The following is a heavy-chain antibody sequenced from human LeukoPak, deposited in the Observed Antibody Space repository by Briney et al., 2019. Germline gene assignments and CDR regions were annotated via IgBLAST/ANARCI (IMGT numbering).Heavy chain of an antibody. V-gene: IGHV1-3*01. CDR2: INAGNGNT. Sequence: ASVKVSCKASGYTFTSYAMHWVRQAPGQRLEWMGWINAGNGNTKYSQKFQGRVTITRDTSASTAYMELSSLRSEDTAVYYCAGDRYYYDSSGYLDYWGQGTLVTVSS. CDR1: GYTFTSYA. D-gene: IGHD3-22*01. J-gene: IGHJ4*02. CDR3: AGDRYYYDSSGYLDY.